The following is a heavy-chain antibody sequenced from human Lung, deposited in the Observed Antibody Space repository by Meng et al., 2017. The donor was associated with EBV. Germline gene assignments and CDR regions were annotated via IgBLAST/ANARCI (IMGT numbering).Heavy chain of an antibody. J-gene: IGHJ4*02. CDR1: GFTFSGSA. Sequence: VVSGGGLVQPGWSLNSSCSASGFTFSGSAMYWVRQASGKGLEWVGRIRSKANSYATAFGASVEGRFTISRDDSNNTAYLQMNSLKTEDTAVYYCTSRSFWGQGILVTVSS. CDR2: IRSKANSYAT. CDR3: TSRSF. V-gene: IGHV3-73*02.